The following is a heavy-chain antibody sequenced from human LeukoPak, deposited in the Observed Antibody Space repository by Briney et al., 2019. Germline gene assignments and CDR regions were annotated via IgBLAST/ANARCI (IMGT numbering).Heavy chain of an antibody. CDR1: GFTFVDYA. CDR3: ARLNWNYGISGYYYYMDV. V-gene: IGHV3-9*01. D-gene: IGHD1-7*01. J-gene: IGHJ6*03. CDR2: ISWNSGSI. Sequence: GGSLRLSCAASGFTFVDYAMHWVRQAPGKGREWVSGISWNSGSIGYADSVKGRFTISRDNAKNSLYLQMNSLRAEDTAVYYCARLNWNYGISGYYYYMDVWGKGTTVTVSS.